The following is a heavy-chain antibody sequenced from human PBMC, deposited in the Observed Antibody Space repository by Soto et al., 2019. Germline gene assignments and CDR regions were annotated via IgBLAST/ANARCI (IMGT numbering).Heavy chain of an antibody. CDR1: CVSISSYY. Sequence: SXXCTVSCVSISSYYWSWIRQPPGKGLEWIGYIYYSGSTNYNPSLKSRVTISVDTSKNQFSLKMSSVTAADTAVYYCARGSSSFDYWGQGTLVTVSS. D-gene: IGHD6-13*01. CDR3: ARGSSSFDY. CDR2: IYYSGST. J-gene: IGHJ4*02. V-gene: IGHV4-59*08.